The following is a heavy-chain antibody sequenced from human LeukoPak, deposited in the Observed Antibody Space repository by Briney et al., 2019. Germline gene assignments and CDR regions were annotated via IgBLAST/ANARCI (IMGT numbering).Heavy chain of an antibody. V-gene: IGHV4-38-2*01. CDR2: IYQSGST. Sequence: SETLSLTCAVSGYSIRSDYYRGWIRQPPGKGLEWIGSIYQSGSTHYNPSLKSRVTISIDTSKNQFSLKLSSMTAADTAVYYCARNSSWYFDYWGQGTLVTVSS. D-gene: IGHD6-13*01. CDR3: ARNSSWYFDY. J-gene: IGHJ4*02. CDR1: GYSIRSDYY.